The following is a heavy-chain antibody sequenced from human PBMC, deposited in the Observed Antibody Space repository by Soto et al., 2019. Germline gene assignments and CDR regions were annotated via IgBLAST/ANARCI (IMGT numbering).Heavy chain of an antibody. CDR1: AYSFTSYW. J-gene: IGHJ4*02. Sequence: GESLKISCKGSAYSFTSYWIGWVRQMPGKGLEWMGIIYPGDSDTRYSPSFQGQVTISADKSISTAYLQWSSLKASDTAMYYCARAEGYCSGGSCYYFDYWGQGTLVTVSS. CDR2: IYPGDSDT. D-gene: IGHD2-15*01. CDR3: ARAEGYCSGGSCYYFDY. V-gene: IGHV5-51*01.